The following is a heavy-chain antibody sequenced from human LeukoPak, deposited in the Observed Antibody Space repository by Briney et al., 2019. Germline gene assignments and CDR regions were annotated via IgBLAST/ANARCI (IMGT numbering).Heavy chain of an antibody. CDR2: INHSGST. J-gene: IGHJ5*02. Sequence: PSETLSLTCTVSGGSISSSSYYWSWIRQPPGKGLEWIGEINHSGSTNYNPSLKSRVTISVDTSKNQFSLKLSSVTAADTAVYYCARVVVPAAMPRWFDPWGQGTLVTVSS. CDR3: ARVVVPAAMPRWFDP. V-gene: IGHV4-39*07. CDR1: GGSISSSSYY. D-gene: IGHD2-2*01.